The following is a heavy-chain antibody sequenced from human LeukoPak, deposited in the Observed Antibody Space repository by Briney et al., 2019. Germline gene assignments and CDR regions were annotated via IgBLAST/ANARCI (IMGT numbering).Heavy chain of an antibody. CDR3: ARAKRLLWFGEFFDAFDI. D-gene: IGHD3-10*01. CDR2: IYSGGST. Sequence: GGSLRLSCAASGFTVSSNYMSWVRQAPGKGLEWVSVIYSGGSTYYADSVKGRFTISRDNSKNTLYLQMNSLRAEDTAVYYCARAKRLLWFGEFFDAFDIWGQGTMVTVSS. V-gene: IGHV3-53*01. CDR1: GFTVSSNY. J-gene: IGHJ3*02.